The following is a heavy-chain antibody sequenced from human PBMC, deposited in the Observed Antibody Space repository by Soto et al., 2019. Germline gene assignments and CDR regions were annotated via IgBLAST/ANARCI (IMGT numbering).Heavy chain of an antibody. J-gene: IGHJ4*02. Sequence: QLQLQESGPGLVKPSETLSLTCTVSGGSISSSGYYWGWIRQPPGKRLEWIGNIYYSGSTNYNPSLKSRVTISVDTSKNQFSLKVSSVTAADTAVYYCARRSYYGSGSIFDYWGQGTLVTVSS. V-gene: IGHV4-39*01. D-gene: IGHD3-10*01. CDR3: ARRSYYGSGSIFDY. CDR2: IYYSGST. CDR1: GGSISSSGYY.